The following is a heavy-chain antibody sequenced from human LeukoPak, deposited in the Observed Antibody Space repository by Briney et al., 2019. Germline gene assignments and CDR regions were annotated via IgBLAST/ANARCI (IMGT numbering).Heavy chain of an antibody. D-gene: IGHD6-19*01. CDR3: AMDGGYSSHDY. CDR2: ISTSGST. V-gene: IGHV4-4*07. CDR1: GDSISRYY. Sequence: SETLSLTCTVSGDSISRYYWSWIRQPAGKGLEWIGRISTSGSTNYNPSLKSRVTMSVDTSKSQFSLKLSSVTAADTAVYYCAMDGGYSSHDYWGQGTLVTVSS. J-gene: IGHJ4*02.